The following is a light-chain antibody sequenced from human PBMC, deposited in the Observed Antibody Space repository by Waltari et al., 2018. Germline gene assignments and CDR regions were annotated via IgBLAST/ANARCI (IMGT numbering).Light chain of an antibody. Sequence: QSVLTQSPSVSGAPGQRVTISCTGSSSNIGAGYDVHWYQQLPGTAPKLLIYRTSNRPSGVPDRFSGSKSGTSASLAITGLQAEDEADYYCQSYDSSLSGYVFGTGTKVTVL. CDR3: QSYDSSLSGYV. J-gene: IGLJ1*01. CDR1: SSNIGAGYD. V-gene: IGLV1-40*01. CDR2: RTS.